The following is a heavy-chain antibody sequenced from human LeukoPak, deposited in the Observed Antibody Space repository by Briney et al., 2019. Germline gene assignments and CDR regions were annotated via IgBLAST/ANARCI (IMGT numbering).Heavy chain of an antibody. CDR2: IKSKTDGGTT. D-gene: IGHD3-10*01. CDR1: GFTFSSYG. J-gene: IGHJ4*02. Sequence: GGSLRLSCAASGFTFSSYGMHWVRQAPGKGLEWVGRIKSKTDGGTTDYAAPVKGRFTISRDDSKNTLYLQMNSLKTEDTAVYYCTTDPLLLWFGELFDYWGQGTLVTVSS. CDR3: TTDPLLLWFGELFDY. V-gene: IGHV3-15*01.